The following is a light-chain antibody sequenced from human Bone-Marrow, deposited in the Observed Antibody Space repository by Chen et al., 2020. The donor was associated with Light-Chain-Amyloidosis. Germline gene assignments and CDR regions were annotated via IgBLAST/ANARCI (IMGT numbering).Light chain of an antibody. V-gene: IGLV3-21*02. Sequence: SYVLTQPSSVSVAPGQTATIACGGNNIGSTSVHWYQQTPGQAPLLVVYDDSDRPSGIPERWSGSNSGNTATLTISRVEAGDDADYYCQVWYSNRDYPDYVFGTGTRVTVL. CDR2: DDS. CDR3: QVWYSNRDYPDYV. J-gene: IGLJ1*01. CDR1: NIGSTS.